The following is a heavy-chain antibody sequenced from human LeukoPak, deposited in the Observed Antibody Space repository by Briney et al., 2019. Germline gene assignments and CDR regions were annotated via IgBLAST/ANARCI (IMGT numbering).Heavy chain of an antibody. CDR3: ARGGGDVYPLVAFDI. V-gene: IGHV4-34*01. CDR1: GGSFNGFY. D-gene: IGHD2-8*02. Sequence: SETLSLTCAVYGGSFNGFYWTWIRQPPGKGPEWIGEMHHTGDTNYNPSLKSRVTISADTSKNQFSLRLSSVTAADTAVYYCARGGGDVYPLVAFDIWGRGTLVTVSS. J-gene: IGHJ3*02. CDR2: MHHTGDT.